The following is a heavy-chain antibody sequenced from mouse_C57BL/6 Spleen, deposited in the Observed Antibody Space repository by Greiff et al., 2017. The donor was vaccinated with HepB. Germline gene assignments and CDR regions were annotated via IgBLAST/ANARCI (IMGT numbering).Heavy chain of an antibody. V-gene: IGHV1-82*01. J-gene: IGHJ4*01. Sequence: QVQLKQSGPELVKPGASVKISCKASGYAFSSSWMNWVKQRPGKGLEWIGRIYPGDGDTNYNGKFKGKATLTADKSSSTAYMQLSSLTSEDSAVYFCARSPYYYKAMDYWGQGTSVTVSS. CDR3: ARSPYYYKAMDY. CDR2: IYPGDGDT. D-gene: IGHD1-1*01. CDR1: GYAFSSSW.